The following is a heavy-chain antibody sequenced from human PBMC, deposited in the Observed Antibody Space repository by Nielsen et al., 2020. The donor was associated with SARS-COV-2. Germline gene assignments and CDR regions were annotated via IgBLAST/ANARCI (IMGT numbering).Heavy chain of an antibody. CDR2: ILDDGGNA. Sequence: GESLKISCAASGFTFSKYGMHWVRQARGKGLEWVAAILDDGGNAYSGDSVKGRFTVSRDNSKNTLYLQMTDVRTEDTAVYFCAKDARGYYGFDFVFDYWGQGSLVTVSS. V-gene: IGHV3-30-3*01. CDR3: AKDARGYYGFDFVFDY. D-gene: IGHD5-12*01. J-gene: IGHJ4*02. CDR1: GFTFSKYG.